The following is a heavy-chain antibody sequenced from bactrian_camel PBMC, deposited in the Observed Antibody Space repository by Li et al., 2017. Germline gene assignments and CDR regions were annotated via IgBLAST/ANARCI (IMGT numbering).Heavy chain of an antibody. CDR3: ASAAYHSNWARLEKRYYSY. J-gene: IGHJ4*01. D-gene: IGHD6*01. V-gene: IGHV3S55*01. Sequence: HVQLVESGETPVQVGGSLTLSCTAAPADKNDMAWYRQDSYECELISSFRDNGATDYADSVKGRFTISKDNERNTLALQMNSLKPEDSAMYYCASAAYHSNWARLEKRYYSYWGQGTQVTVS. CDR1: PADKND. CDR2: FRDNGAT.